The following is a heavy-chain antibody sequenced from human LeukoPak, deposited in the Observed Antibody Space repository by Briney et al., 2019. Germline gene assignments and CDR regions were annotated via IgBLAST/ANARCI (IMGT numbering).Heavy chain of an antibody. CDR3: ARNRYYYGSGNYGVPNWFDP. CDR2: INHSGST. J-gene: IGHJ5*02. D-gene: IGHD3-10*01. Sequence: PSETLSLTCAVSGGSFSDYYWSWIRQPPGKGLEWIGEINHSGSTNYNPSLKSRVTISVDASNNQFSLKLNSVTAADTAVYYCARNRYYYGSGNYGVPNWFDPWGQGTLVTVSS. V-gene: IGHV4-34*01. CDR1: GGSFSDYY.